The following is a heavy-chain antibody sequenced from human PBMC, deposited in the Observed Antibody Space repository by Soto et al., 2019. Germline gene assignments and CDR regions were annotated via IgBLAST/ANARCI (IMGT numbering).Heavy chain of an antibody. CDR1: GGSFSGYY. J-gene: IGHJ5*02. CDR3: ARGLAAQLLFGKALNWFDP. D-gene: IGHD3-16*01. CDR2: INHSGST. Sequence: PSETLSLTCAVYGGSFSGYYWSWIRQPPGKGLEWIGEINHSGSTNYNPSLKSRVTISVDTSKNQFSLKLSSVTAADTAVYYCARGLAAQLLFGKALNWFDPWGQGTLVTVSS. V-gene: IGHV4-34*01.